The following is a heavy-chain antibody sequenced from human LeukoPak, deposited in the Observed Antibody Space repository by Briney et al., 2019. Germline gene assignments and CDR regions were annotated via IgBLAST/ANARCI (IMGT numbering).Heavy chain of an antibody. V-gene: IGHV4-39*07. J-gene: IGHJ4*02. CDR3: ADLDGYSNFDY. D-gene: IGHD5-24*01. CDR2: IYGSGST. Sequence: SETLSLTCTVSGGSISSSSYYWGWIRQPPGKGLEWIRNIYGSGSTYYNPSLKSRVTISVDTSKYQFSLKLNSVTAADTAVYYCADLDGYSNFDYWGQGTLVTVSS. CDR1: GGSISSSSYY.